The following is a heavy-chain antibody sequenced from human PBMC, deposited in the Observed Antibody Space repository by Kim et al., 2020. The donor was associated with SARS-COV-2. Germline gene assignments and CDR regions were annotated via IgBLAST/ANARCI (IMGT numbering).Heavy chain of an antibody. V-gene: IGHV4-39*01. CDR2: IYYSGST. D-gene: IGHD3-3*01. Sequence: SETLSLTCTVSGGSISSSSYYWGWIRQPPGKGLEWIGSIYYSGSTYYNPSLKSRVTISVDTSKNQFSLKLSSVTAADTAVYYCARHKDDLGPNWFDPWGQGTLVTVSS. CDR1: GGSISSSSYY. CDR3: ARHKDDLGPNWFDP. J-gene: IGHJ5*02.